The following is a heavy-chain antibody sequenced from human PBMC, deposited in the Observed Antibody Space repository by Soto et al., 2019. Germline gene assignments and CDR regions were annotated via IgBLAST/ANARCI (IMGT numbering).Heavy chain of an antibody. D-gene: IGHD3-10*01. CDR2: VTVTGGST. CDR3: AGQRSPAGWFDP. J-gene: IGHJ5*02. Sequence: VGSLRLSCAASAISFNTYGVTWVRQAPGKGLEWVSTVTVTGGSTYYADSVKGRFTISRDRSNYTVSLLLNSLRVEDTAIYYCAGQRSPAGWFDPWGQGTLVTVSS. V-gene: IGHV3-23*01. CDR1: AISFNTYG.